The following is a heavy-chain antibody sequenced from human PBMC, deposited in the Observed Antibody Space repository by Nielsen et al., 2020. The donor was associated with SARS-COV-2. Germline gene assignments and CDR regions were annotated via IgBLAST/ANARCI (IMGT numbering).Heavy chain of an antibody. CDR3: ATNSDWRHDY. D-gene: IGHD6-19*01. CDR2: IKPDGSEK. V-gene: IGHV3-7*01. CDR1: GFTFITYW. Sequence: ESLKISCSASGFTFITYWFSCVRQAPGKELHLLANIKPDGSEKYYVDSVKGRFTISRDNVKNSLDLQMNSLRAEDMAVYYCATNSDWRHDYWGQGTLVTVST. J-gene: IGHJ4*02.